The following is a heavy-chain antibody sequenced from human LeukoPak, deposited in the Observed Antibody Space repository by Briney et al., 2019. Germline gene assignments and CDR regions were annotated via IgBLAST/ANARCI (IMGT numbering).Heavy chain of an antibody. D-gene: IGHD1-1*01. CDR2: ITAYDGDT. CDR1: GFSVPSYG. CDR3: ARDWQLPSGPDVFDI. V-gene: IGHV1-18*01. J-gene: IGHJ3*02. Sequence: GASVKVSCKASGFSVPSYGISWVRQAPGQGLEWIGWITAYDGDTNYAEKFQGRVTMATDTSTSTASMELWSLRSDDTAVYYCARDWQLPSGPDVFDIWGQGTVVTVSS.